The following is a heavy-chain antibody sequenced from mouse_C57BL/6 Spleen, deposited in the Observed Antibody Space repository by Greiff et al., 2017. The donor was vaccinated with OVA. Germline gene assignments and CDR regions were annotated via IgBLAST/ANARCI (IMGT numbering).Heavy chain of an antibody. V-gene: IGHV5-17*01. CDR2: ISSGSSTI. J-gene: IGHJ1*03. D-gene: IGHD2-4*01. CDR3: ARRTRDYDDWYVDV. Sequence: EVQGVESGGGLVKPGGSLKLSCAASGFSFSDYGMHWVRQAPEKGLEWVAYISSGSSTIYYADTVKGRFTISRDNAKNTLFLQMTSLRSEDTAMYYCARRTRDYDDWYVDVWGTGTTVTVSS. CDR1: GFSFSDYG.